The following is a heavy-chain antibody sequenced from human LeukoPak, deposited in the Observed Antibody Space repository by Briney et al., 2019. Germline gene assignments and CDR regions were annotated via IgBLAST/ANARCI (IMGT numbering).Heavy chain of an antibody. CDR2: IYYSGST. CDR1: GGSISSGDYY. J-gene: IGHJ4*02. CDR3: ARGGPLRGEDY. V-gene: IGHV4-30-4*01. Sequence: PSETLSLTCTVSGGSISSGDYYWSWIRQPPGKGLEWIGYIYYSGSTYYNPSLKSRVTISVDTSKNQFSLKLSSVTAADTAVYYCARGGPLRGEDYWGQGTLVTVSS.